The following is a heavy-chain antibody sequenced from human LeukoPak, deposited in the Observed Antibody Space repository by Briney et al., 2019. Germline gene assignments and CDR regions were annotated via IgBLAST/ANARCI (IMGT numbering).Heavy chain of an antibody. CDR1: GGSISSYY. V-gene: IGHV4-59*01. CDR3: ARFRWELPTPWYFDY. J-gene: IGHJ4*02. Sequence: PSETLSLTCTVSGGSISSYYWSWIRQPPGKGLEWIGDIYYSGSTNYNPSLKSRVTISVDTSKNQCSLKLSSVTAADTAVYYCARFRWELPTPWYFDYWGQGTLVTVSS. D-gene: IGHD1-26*01. CDR2: IYYSGST.